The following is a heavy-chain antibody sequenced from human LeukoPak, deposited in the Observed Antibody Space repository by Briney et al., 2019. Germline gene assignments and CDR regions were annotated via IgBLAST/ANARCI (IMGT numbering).Heavy chain of an antibody. CDR2: INPNSGGT. CDR3: ARGHNLHNYDFWSGYYSSTEHTY. CDR1: GYTFTGYY. J-gene: IGHJ4*02. D-gene: IGHD3-3*01. Sequence: ASVKVSCKASGYTFTGYYMHWVRQAPGQGLEWMGWINPNSGGTNYAQKFQGRVTMTRDTSISTAYMELSRLRSDDTAVYYCARGHNLHNYDFWSGYYSSTEHTYWGQGTLVTVSS. V-gene: IGHV1-2*02.